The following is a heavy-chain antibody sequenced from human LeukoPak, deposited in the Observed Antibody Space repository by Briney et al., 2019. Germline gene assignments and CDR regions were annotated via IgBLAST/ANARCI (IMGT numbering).Heavy chain of an antibody. V-gene: IGHV3-43*02. CDR2: ISGNGDNT. Sequence: AGSLRLSCVASGFTFYDYALHWVRQAPGKGLEWISVISGNGDNTHYADSVKGRFTNSRDNSKNSLYLQMSSLRADDTAFYYCAKGVRSGTYYNCFDPWGQGTLVTVSS. CDR3: AKGVRSGTYYNCFDP. D-gene: IGHD1-26*01. J-gene: IGHJ5*02. CDR1: GFTFYDYA.